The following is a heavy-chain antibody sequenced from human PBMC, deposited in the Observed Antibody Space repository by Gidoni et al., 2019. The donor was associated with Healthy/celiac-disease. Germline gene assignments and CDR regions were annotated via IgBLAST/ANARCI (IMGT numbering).Heavy chain of an antibody. D-gene: IGHD2-21*01. CDR3: ARDQSGGVVRCPQDP. J-gene: IGHJ5*02. Sequence: QVQLAQSGAEVKKPGASLKVSCKASGYTFTSYYMHWVRQSPGQGLEWMGIINPSGGSKSYAQKFQGRVTMTVDTSTSTVYMELSSLRSEDTAVYYCARDQSGGVVRCPQDPWGQGTLVTVSS. CDR2: INPSGGSK. CDR1: GYTFTSYY. V-gene: IGHV1-46*01.